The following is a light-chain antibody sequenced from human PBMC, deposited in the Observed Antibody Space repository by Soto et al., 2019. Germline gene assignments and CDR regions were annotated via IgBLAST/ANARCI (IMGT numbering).Light chain of an antibody. Sequence: DIQLTQSPSFLSASVGDRVTITCRASQGISSYLAWYQQKPGKAPKLLIYAASTLQSGVPSRFSGSGSGTEFTLTISSLQPEDLATYSRQQPHIYSQFGPGSKVNMK. CDR3: QQPHIYSQ. V-gene: IGKV1-9*01. J-gene: IGKJ3*01. CDR2: AAS. CDR1: QGISSY.